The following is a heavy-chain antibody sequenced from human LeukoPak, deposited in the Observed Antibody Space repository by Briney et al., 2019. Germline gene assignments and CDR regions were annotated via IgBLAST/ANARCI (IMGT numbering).Heavy chain of an antibody. D-gene: IGHD3-10*01. J-gene: IGHJ4*02. CDR2: IYYSRRT. CDR3: GRDYWFGDLFDD. Sequence: PSETLSLTSTVSAGSISIYYWSCIPQPPGQGLECIWNIYYSRRTNSNPSLKRRVTISVDTTKNHFSMKMSSVTDASTAVYYCGRDYWFGDLFDDWGERSPVSASS. CDR1: AGSISIYY. V-gene: IGHV4-59*12.